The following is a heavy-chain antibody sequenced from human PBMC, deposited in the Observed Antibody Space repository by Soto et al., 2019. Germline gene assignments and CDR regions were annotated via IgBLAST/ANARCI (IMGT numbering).Heavy chain of an antibody. Sequence: PGGSLRLSCAASGFTFSSYGMHWVRQAPGKGLEWVAVISYDVSNKYYADSVKGRFTISRDNSKNTLYLQMNSLRAEDTAVYYCAKDMEQLGYYYYGMDVWGQGTRVTVSS. D-gene: IGHD6-13*01. CDR1: GFTFSSYG. CDR3: AKDMEQLGYYYYGMDV. V-gene: IGHV3-30*18. J-gene: IGHJ6*02. CDR2: ISYDVSNK.